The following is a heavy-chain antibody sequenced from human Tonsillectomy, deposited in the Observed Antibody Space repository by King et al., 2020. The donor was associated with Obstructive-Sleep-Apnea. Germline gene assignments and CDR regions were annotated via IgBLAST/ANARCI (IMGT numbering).Heavy chain of an antibody. CDR2: IYYSGST. CDR3: ARVLDSGYDPVDYYYGMDV. Sequence: PLQESGPGLVKPSETLSLTCTVSGGSISSYYWSWIRQPPGKGLEWIGYIYYSGSTNYNPSLKSRVTISVDTSKNQFSLKLSSVTAADTAVYYCARVLDSGYDPVDYYYGMDVWGQGTTVTVSS. V-gene: IGHV4-59*01. D-gene: IGHD5-12*01. CDR1: GGSISSYY. J-gene: IGHJ6*02.